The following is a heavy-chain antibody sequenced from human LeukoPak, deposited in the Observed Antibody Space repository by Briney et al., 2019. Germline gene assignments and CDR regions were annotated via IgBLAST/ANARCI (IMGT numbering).Heavy chain of an antibody. CDR2: IYHSGST. D-gene: IGHD5-18*01. J-gene: IGHJ4*02. V-gene: IGHV4-38-2*02. CDR3: ARVDTAKLGLDY. CDR1: GYSISSGYY. Sequence: SETLSLTCTVSGYSISSGYYWGWIRQPPGKGLEWIGSIYHSGSTYYNPSLKSRVTISVDTSKNQFSPKLSSVTAADTAVYYCARVDTAKLGLDYWGQGTLVTVSS.